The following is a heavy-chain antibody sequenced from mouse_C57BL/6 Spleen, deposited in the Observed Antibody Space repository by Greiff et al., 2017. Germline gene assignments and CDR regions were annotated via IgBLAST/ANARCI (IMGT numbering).Heavy chain of an antibody. CDR2: ILPGSGST. V-gene: IGHV1-9*01. CDR3: ARYDYEDQAWFAY. J-gene: IGHJ3*01. Sequence: QVQLQQSGAELMKPGASVKLSCKATGYTFTGYWIEWVKQRPGHGLEWIGEILPGSGSTNYNEKFKGKATFTADTSSNTAYMQLSSLTTEDSAIYYCARYDYEDQAWFAYWGQGTLVTVSA. CDR1: GYTFTGYW. D-gene: IGHD2-4*01.